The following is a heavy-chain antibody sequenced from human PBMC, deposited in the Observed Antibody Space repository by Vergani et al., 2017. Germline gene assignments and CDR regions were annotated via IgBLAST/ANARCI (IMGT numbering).Heavy chain of an antibody. CDR3: ASGGHGSENGGALQL. J-gene: IGHJ3*01. Sequence: EKQLVQSGSETKKPGESLKISCQAFGYIFSNFWIGWVRQWPGRGLEWMGIIYPGDSEVKSNPTFRGQVIFSVDTSVNTAYLQWRGLQASDTATYFCASGGHGSENGGALQLWGQGTNITVSS. D-gene: IGHD3-10*01. CDR2: IYPGDSEV. CDR1: GYIFSNFW. V-gene: IGHV5-51*01.